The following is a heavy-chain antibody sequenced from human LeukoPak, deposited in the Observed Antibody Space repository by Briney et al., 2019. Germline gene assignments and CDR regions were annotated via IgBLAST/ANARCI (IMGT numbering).Heavy chain of an antibody. CDR3: ARDSLRCSSTSCYKPAGWVAFDI. D-gene: IGHD2-2*02. CDR2: ISAYNGNT. J-gene: IGHJ3*02. Sequence: ASVKVSCKASGYTFTSYGINWVRQAPGQGLEWMGWISAYNGNTNYAQKLQGRVTMTTDTSTSTAYMELRSLRSDDTAVYYCARDSLRCSSTSCYKPAGWVAFDIWGQGTMVTVSS. CDR1: GYTFTSYG. V-gene: IGHV1-18*01.